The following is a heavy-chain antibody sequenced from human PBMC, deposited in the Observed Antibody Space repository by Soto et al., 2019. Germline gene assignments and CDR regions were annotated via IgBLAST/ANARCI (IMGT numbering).Heavy chain of an antibody. Sequence: QVQLQESGPGLVKPSGTLSLSCDVSGGSITSNNWWTWVRQPPGKGLEWIGEIYHSGSTKYNPSLKSRVTISIDTSKNQFSLKVTSLTAADTAVYYCATCQLGEYYYAMAVWGQGTTVTVSS. CDR2: IYHSGST. V-gene: IGHV4-4*02. CDR3: ATCQLGEYYYAMAV. CDR1: GGSITSNNW. J-gene: IGHJ6*02. D-gene: IGHD3-16*01.